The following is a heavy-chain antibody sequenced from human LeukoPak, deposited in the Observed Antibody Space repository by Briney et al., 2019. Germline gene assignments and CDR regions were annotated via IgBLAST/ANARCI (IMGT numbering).Heavy chain of an antibody. CDR2: IRSKAYGGTT. CDR1: GFTFGDYA. V-gene: IGHV3-49*04. D-gene: IGHD5-18*01. Sequence: GGSLRLSCTASGFTFGDYAMSWVRQAPGKGLEWVGFIRSKAYGGTTEYAASVKGRFTISRDDSKSIAYLQMNSLKTEDTAVYYCTRDGDTTMVPLDYWGQGTLVTVSS. CDR3: TRDGDTTMVPLDY. J-gene: IGHJ4*02.